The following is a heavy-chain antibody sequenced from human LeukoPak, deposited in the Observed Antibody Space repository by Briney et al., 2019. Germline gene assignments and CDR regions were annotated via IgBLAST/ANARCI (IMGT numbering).Heavy chain of an antibody. CDR1: GFTLSTNY. CDR3: ARGVDY. J-gene: IGHJ4*02. V-gene: IGHV3-48*04. Sequence: GGSLRLSCAASGFTLSTNYMSWVRQAPGKGLEWVSYISFSNSTLYYADSVRGRFTISRDNAKNSLSLQMNSLRAEDTAVYYCARGVDYWGQGTLVAVSS. CDR2: ISFSNSTL.